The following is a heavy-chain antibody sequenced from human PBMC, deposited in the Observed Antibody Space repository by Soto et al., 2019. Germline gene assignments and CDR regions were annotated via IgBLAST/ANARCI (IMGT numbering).Heavy chain of an antibody. CDR2: IYYSGST. J-gene: IGHJ6*02. CDR1: GGSISSYY. V-gene: IGHV4-59*01. CDR3: ARDSPHSRTYYYYGMDV. D-gene: IGHD6-13*01. Sequence: SETLSLTCTVSGGSISSYYWSWIRQPPGKGLEWIGYIYYSGSTNYNPSLKSRVTISVDTSKNQFSLKLSSVTAADTAVYYCARDSPHSRTYYYYGMDVWGQGTTVTVSS.